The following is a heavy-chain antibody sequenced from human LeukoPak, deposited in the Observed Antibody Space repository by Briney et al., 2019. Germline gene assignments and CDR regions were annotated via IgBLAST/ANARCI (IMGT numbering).Heavy chain of an antibody. CDR2: IIPIFGTA. D-gene: IGHD3-10*01. J-gene: IGHJ5*02. CDR1: GGTFSSYA. Sequence: GASVKVSCKASGGTFSSYAISWVRQAPGQGLEWMGGIIPIFGTANYAQKFQGRVTITADKSTSTAYMELSRLRSDDTAVYYCARDRATFGSPNWFDPWGQGTLVTVSS. V-gene: IGHV1-69*06. CDR3: ARDRATFGSPNWFDP.